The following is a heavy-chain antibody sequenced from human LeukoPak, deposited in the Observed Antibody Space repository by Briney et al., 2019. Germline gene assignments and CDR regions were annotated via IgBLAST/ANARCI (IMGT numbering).Heavy chain of an antibody. CDR2: ISSSSSTI. CDR3: VRTDGMDV. CDR1: ASSFSSYC. Sequence: TGGSLTLSCVASASSFSSYCMNCVRQAPGKGLEWVSYISSSSSTIYYADSVKGRFTISRDNAKNSVYLQMNSLTDEDTAVYYCVRTDGMDVWCQGTTVTVSS. J-gene: IGHJ6*02. V-gene: IGHV3-48*02.